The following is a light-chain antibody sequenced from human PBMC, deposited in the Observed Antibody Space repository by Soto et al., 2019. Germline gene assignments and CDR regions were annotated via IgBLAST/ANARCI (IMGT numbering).Light chain of an antibody. CDR3: SSYTSSSTLLYV. CDR2: DVS. Sequence: QSVLTQPASVSGSPGQSITISCTGTSSDVGGYNYGSWYQQHPGKAPKLMIYDVSNRPSGVSNRFSGSKSGNTASLTISGLQAEDEADYYCSSYTSSSTLLYVFGTGTKLTVL. J-gene: IGLJ1*01. CDR1: SSDVGGYNY. V-gene: IGLV2-14*01.